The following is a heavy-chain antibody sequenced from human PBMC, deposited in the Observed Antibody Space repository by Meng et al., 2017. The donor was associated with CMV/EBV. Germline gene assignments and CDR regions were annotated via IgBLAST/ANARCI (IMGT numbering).Heavy chain of an antibody. Sequence: GESLKISCAASGFTFSDYYMSWIRQPPGKGLEWVANIKQDGSEKYYVDSVKGRFTISRDNAKNSLYLQMNSLRAEDTAVYYCARVIGDYDFWSGYSLYYYYGMDVWGQGTTVTVSS. J-gene: IGHJ6*02. CDR3: ARVIGDYDFWSGYSLYYYYGMDV. CDR2: IKQDGSEK. V-gene: IGHV3-7*01. CDR1: GFTFSDYY. D-gene: IGHD3-3*01.